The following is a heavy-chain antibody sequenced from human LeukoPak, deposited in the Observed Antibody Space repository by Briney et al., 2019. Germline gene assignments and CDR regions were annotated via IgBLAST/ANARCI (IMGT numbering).Heavy chain of an antibody. J-gene: IGHJ4*02. V-gene: IGHV3-74*01. CDR3: ARGGRCPY. Sequence: GGSLRLSCAASGFTFSNYWMHWVRHAPGKGLEWVSHINTDGSTTNYADSVKGRFTISRDNAKNTLYLQMHSLRAEDTAVYYCARGGRCPYWGQGTLVTVSS. D-gene: IGHD1-26*01. CDR1: GFTFSNYW. CDR2: INTDGSTT.